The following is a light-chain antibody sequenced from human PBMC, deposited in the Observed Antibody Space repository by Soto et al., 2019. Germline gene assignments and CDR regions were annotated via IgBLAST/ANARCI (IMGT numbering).Light chain of an antibody. CDR1: QYINTK. J-gene: IGKJ5*01. Sequence: ETMITQSPATLSVSPGERVTLSCRASQYINTKLAWYQQKPGQSPRLVISGVSKRATGIPARFSGSGSGTEFNLTISSLQSEDLGVYYCQQYNNWPPITFGQGTRLEIK. CDR2: GVS. V-gene: IGKV3D-15*01. CDR3: QQYNNWPPIT.